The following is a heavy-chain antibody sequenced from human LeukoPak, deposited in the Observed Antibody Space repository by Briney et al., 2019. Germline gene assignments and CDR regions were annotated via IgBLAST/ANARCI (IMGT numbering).Heavy chain of an antibody. CDR1: GFTITHAL. Sequence: PGGALRLTCPASGFTITHALMTWVRPAPGKGLDWVGRIKRRGDSETADYAAPVKGRFFLSRDDSEATLYLQMNYLVNEDTAVYYCSTDLGLTMIRGVLVSWGQGTLVTVSS. CDR3: STDLGLTMIRGVLVS. D-gene: IGHD3-10*01. J-gene: IGHJ4*02. V-gene: IGHV3-15*01. CDR2: IKRRGDSETA.